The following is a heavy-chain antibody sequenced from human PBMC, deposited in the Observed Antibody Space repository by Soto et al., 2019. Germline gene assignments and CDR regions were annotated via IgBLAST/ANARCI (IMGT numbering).Heavy chain of an antibody. CDR1: GYTFTTYG. J-gene: IGHJ4*02. D-gene: IGHD2-21*01. CDR3: ARVLLLPNPAADF. Sequence: QVHLVQSGAEVRKPGASVKVSCKTSGYTFTTYGIIWVRQAPGQHLEWLGWISARNGDTNYAQGVQGRVTLTTDTSTSTAYMELKNLRSDDTAVYFCARVLLLPNPAADFWGQGTLVTFSS. CDR2: ISARNGDT. V-gene: IGHV1-18*04.